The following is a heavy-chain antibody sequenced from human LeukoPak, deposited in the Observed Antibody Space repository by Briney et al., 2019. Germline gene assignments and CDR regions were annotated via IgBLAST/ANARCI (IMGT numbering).Heavy chain of an antibody. J-gene: IGHJ4*02. CDR2: ISGSGVST. D-gene: IGHD2-2*01. Sequence: GGSLRLACAASGFRFSSYAMSWVRQAPGKGLEWVSAISGSGVSTYYADSVKGRFTISRDNAKNSLYLQMNSLRAEDTAVYYCARGPSHYCSSTSCYGRFDYWGQGTLVTVSS. CDR1: GFRFSSYA. V-gene: IGHV3-23*01. CDR3: ARGPSHYCSSTSCYGRFDY.